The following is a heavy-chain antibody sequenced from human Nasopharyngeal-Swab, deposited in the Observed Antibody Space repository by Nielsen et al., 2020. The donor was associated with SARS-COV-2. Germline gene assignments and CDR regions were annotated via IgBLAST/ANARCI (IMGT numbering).Heavy chain of an antibody. Sequence: SETLSLTCTVSGGSISSGDYYWSWIRQPPGKGLEWIGYIYYSGSTYYNPSLKSRVTISVDTSKNQFSLKLSSVTAADTAVYYCAREVHYYDSSGPGGSTIWGQGTMVTVSS. V-gene: IGHV4-30-4*02. CDR1: GGSISSGDYY. J-gene: IGHJ3*02. CDR2: IYYSGST. D-gene: IGHD3-22*01. CDR3: AREVHYYDSSGPGGSTI.